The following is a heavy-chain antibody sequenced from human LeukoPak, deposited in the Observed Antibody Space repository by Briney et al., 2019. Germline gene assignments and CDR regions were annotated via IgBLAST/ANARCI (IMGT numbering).Heavy chain of an antibody. J-gene: IGHJ5*02. D-gene: IGHD1-26*01. Sequence: PSETLSLTCTVSGGSISSSSYNWGWIRQPPGKGLEWIGSIYYSGSTYYNPSLKSRVTISVDTSKNQFSLKLSSVTAADTAVYYCARHPIISGSYYNWFDPWGQGTLVTVSS. CDR2: IYYSGST. CDR1: GGSISSSSYN. CDR3: ARHPIISGSYYNWFDP. V-gene: IGHV4-39*01.